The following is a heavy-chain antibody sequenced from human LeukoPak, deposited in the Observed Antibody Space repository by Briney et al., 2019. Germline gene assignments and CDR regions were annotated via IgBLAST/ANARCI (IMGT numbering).Heavy chain of an antibody. CDR1: GGSISSYY. V-gene: IGHV4-59*01. Sequence: SETLSLTCTVSGGSISSYYWSWIRQPPGKGLEWIGYIYYSGSTNYNPSLKSRVTISVDTSKNQFSLKLSSVTAADTAVYYCARFGPPSSVRGVPGAFDIWGQGTMVTVSS. CDR2: IYYSGST. J-gene: IGHJ3*02. CDR3: ARFGPPSSVRGVPGAFDI. D-gene: IGHD3-10*01.